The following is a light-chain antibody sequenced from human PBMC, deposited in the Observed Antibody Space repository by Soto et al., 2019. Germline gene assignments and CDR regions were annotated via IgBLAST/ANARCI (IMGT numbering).Light chain of an antibody. CDR1: QSTFTR. J-gene: IGKJ2*01. Sequence: DVQMTQSPSTLSASVGDTVTITCRASQSTFTRLAWYQQKPGKSPKLLIYKASILENGVPSRFSGSGSGTEFTLTITGLQSDDLATYYCQQYNSYPKTFGQGTKLEI. CDR2: KAS. V-gene: IGKV1-5*03. CDR3: QQYNSYPKT.